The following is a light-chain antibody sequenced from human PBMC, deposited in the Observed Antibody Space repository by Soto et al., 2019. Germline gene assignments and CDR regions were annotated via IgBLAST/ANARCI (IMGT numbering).Light chain of an antibody. CDR2: GAS. Sequence: EIVLTQSPGTLSLSPGERATLSCRASQNVDTKYLAWYQFKPGQAPRIIIFGASGRATGIPDRFSGSGSGKDFTPPHRRIEAGDFGGDYCPPYGRLSWTFGQGTRVEIK. CDR1: QNVDTKY. J-gene: IGKJ1*01. CDR3: PPYGRLSWT. V-gene: IGKV3-20*01.